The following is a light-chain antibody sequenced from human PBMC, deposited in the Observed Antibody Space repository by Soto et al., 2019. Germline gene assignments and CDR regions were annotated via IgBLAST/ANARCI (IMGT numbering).Light chain of an antibody. CDR2: LGS. J-gene: IGKJ1*01. V-gene: IGKV2-28*01. CDR3: MQALRTQWT. Sequence: DIVMTQSPLSLTVTPGEPASISCRSSQSLLHSNGYNYLDWYLQKPGQSPQLLIYLGSNRASGVPGRFSGSGSGRDFTLKISRVEAEDVGIYYCMQALRTQWTFGQGSKVDI. CDR1: QSLLHSNGYNY.